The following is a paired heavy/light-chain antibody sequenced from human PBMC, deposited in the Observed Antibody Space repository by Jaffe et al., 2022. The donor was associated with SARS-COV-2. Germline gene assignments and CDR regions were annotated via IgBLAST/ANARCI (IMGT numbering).Heavy chain of an antibody. V-gene: IGHV3-49*03. D-gene: IGHD6-19*01. CDR2: IRTKTFSATA. J-gene: IGHJ3*01. CDR1: GFMFGDYA. Sequence: EVHLVDSGGGLVQPGRSLRLSCRGSGFMFGDYAMSWFRQAPGRGLEWVAFIRTKTFSATAEYAASVKGRFGASRDDSQSVAYLQMDSLKTEDTGVYYCVRDFASPEVVGAFEWLESNGLDAWGQGTTVIVSS. CDR3: VRDFASPEVVGAFEWLESNGLDA.
Light chain of an antibody. V-gene: IGKV1-16*01. CDR2: AAS. CDR1: QAIGNS. CDR3: LQYESYPYT. J-gene: IGKJ2*01. Sequence: DIQMTQSPSSLSTSIGDRVTLTCRASQAIGNSLAWFQHRPGKAPKSLIYAASNLQNGVPSRFSGSGSGTHFTLTINSLQPEDFATYYCLQYESYPYTFGQGTKLEIK.